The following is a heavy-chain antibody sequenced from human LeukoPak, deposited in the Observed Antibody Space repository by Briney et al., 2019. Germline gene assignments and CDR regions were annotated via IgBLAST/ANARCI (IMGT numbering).Heavy chain of an antibody. V-gene: IGHV4-59*12. CDR1: GGSISSYY. CDR3: ARDGGYSYGYGPFDY. CDR2: IYYSGST. J-gene: IGHJ4*02. D-gene: IGHD5-18*01. Sequence: KPSETLSLTCTVSGGSISSYYWSWIRQPPGKGLEWIGYIYYSGSTYYNPSLKSRVTISVDTSKNQFSLKLSSVTAADTAVYYCARDGGYSYGYGPFDYWGQGTLVTVSS.